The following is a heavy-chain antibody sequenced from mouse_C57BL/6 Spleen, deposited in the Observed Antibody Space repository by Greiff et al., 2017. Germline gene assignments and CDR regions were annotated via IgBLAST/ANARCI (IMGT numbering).Heavy chain of an antibody. CDR1: GYAFTNYL. Sequence: QVQLQQSGAELVRPGTSVKVSCKASGYAFTNYLIEWVKQRPGQGLEWIGVINPGSGGTNYNEKFKGKATLTADKSSSTAYMQLSSLTSEDSAVYFCAFITTVVDHWGQGTTLTVSS. J-gene: IGHJ2*01. CDR3: AFITTVVDH. D-gene: IGHD1-1*01. V-gene: IGHV1-54*01. CDR2: INPGSGGT.